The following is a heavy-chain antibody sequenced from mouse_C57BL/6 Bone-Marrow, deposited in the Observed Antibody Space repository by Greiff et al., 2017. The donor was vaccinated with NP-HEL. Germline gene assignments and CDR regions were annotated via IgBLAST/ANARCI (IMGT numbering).Heavy chain of an antibody. J-gene: IGHJ2*01. D-gene: IGHD1-1*01. V-gene: IGHV8-8*01. CDR1: GFSLSTFGMG. CDR2: IWWDDDK. CDR3: ARPYYYGLYFDY. Sequence: QVTLKESGPGILQPSQTLSLTCSFSGFSLSTFGMGVGWIRQPSGKGLEWLAHIWWDDDKYYNPALKSRLTISKDTSKNHVFLKIANVYTADTATYYCARPYYYGLYFDYWGQGTTLTVSS.